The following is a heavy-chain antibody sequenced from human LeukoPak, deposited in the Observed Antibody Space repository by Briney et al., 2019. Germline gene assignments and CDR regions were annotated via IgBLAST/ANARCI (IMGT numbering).Heavy chain of an antibody. V-gene: IGHV4-34*01. Sequence: MPSETLSLTCAVYGGSFSGYYWSWIRQPPGKGLEWIGEINHSGSTNYNLSLKSRVTISVDTSKNQFSLKLSSVTAADTAVYYCARGSGYSYGYHYWGQGTRVTVSS. J-gene: IGHJ4*02. CDR2: INHSGST. D-gene: IGHD5-18*01. CDR1: GGSFSGYY. CDR3: ARGSGYSYGYHY.